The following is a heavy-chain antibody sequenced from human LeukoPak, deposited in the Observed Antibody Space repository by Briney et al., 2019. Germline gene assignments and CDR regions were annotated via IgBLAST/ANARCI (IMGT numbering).Heavy chain of an antibody. J-gene: IGHJ3*02. Sequence: NPSETLSLTCTVSGGSIGSGGHYWSWIRQHPGKGLEWIGYIYYSGSTYYNPSLKSRVTILVDTSKNQFSLKLSSVTAADTAVYYCARDPRHYGDYGSVAFDIWGQGTMVTVSS. CDR2: IYYSGST. D-gene: IGHD4-17*01. CDR3: ARDPRHYGDYGSVAFDI. CDR1: GGSIGSGGHY. V-gene: IGHV4-31*03.